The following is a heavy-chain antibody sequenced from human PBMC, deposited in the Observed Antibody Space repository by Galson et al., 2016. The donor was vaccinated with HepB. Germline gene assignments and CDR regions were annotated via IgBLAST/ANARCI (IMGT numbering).Heavy chain of an antibody. Sequence: SLRLSCAASGFIFSTYEMNWVRQAPGKGLEWVSYISNSGDSIYYADSVKGRFTISRDNSKNTLYLQMNSLRDEDTAVYYCAKGRTGTTGPVEYWGRGTLVTVSS. CDR3: AKGRTGTTGPVEY. CDR1: GFIFSTYE. V-gene: IGHV3-48*03. CDR2: ISNSGDSI. D-gene: IGHD1-1*01. J-gene: IGHJ4*02.